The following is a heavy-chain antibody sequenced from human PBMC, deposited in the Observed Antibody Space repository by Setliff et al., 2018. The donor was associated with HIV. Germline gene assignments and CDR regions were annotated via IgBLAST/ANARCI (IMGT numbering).Heavy chain of an antibody. CDR3: ARLGAEDFSDYDWVDY. CDR1: GQFISDGYY. V-gene: IGHV4-38-2*02. J-gene: IGHJ4*02. CDR2: VYHSGDT. D-gene: IGHD5-12*01. Sequence: TSETLSLTCTVSGQFISDGYYWGWIRQPPGKGLEWIGSVYHSGDTNYNPSLKSRVAISVDTSKNQCSLNLNSVTAADTAVYYCARLGAEDFSDYDWVDYWGQGTLVTVSS.